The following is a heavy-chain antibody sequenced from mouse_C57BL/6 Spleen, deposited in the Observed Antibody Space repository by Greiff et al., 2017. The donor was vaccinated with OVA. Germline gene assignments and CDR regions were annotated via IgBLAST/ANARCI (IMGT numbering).Heavy chain of an antibody. J-gene: IGHJ2*01. CDR2: ISSGSSTI. Sequence: EVKVVESGGGLVKPGGSLKLSCAASGFTFSDYGMHWVRQAPEKGLEWVAYISSGSSTIYYADTVKGRFTISRDNAKNTLFLQMTSLRSEDTAMYYCARSLYGSSYYFDYWGQGTTLTVSS. V-gene: IGHV5-17*01. CDR1: GFTFSDYG. D-gene: IGHD1-1*01. CDR3: ARSLYGSSYYFDY.